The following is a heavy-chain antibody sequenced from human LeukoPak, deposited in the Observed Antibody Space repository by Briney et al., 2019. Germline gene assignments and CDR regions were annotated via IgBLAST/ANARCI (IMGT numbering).Heavy chain of an antibody. CDR3: AGDFWSGYYFRD. V-gene: IGHV4-38-2*02. CDR2: IYHSGST. Sequence: PSETLSLTCSFSGYSISSGYYWGWIRQPPGQGLEWIGNIYHSGSTYYNPSLKSRVTISVDTSKNQFSLKLSSVTAADTAVYYCAGDFWSGYYFRDWGQGTLVTVSS. CDR1: GYSISSGYY. D-gene: IGHD3-3*01. J-gene: IGHJ4*02.